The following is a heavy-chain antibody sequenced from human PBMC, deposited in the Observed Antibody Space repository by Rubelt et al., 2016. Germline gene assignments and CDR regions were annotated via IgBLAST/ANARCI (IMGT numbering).Heavy chain of an antibody. D-gene: IGHD2-2*01. CDR2: SNVRGST. CDR1: GGSFSGYY. Sequence: QVQLRQWGAGLLKPSETLSLTCAVYGGSFSGYYWTWIRQPPGKGLEWIGESNVRGSTNYNPSLKSRVTISVDTSKNQFSLNRNFVTAADTAVYYCASGSRFCSSNSCPWWIDSWGQGTLVTVSS. V-gene: IGHV4-34*01. CDR3: ASGSRFCSSNSCPWWIDS. J-gene: IGHJ5*01.